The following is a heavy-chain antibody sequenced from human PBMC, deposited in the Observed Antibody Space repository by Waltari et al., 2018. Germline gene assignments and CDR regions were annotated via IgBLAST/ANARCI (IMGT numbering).Heavy chain of an antibody. CDR2: INHRGST. V-gene: IGHV4-34*01. J-gene: IGHJ4*02. Sequence: QVQLQQWGAGLLKPSETLSLTCAVYGGSFSGYYWSSIRQPPGKGLEWIGEINHRGSTNINPSLKSRVTISVDTSKNQFSLKLSSVTAADTAVYYCARLDSDRSGYYYGLGYWGQGTLVTVSS. CDR1: GGSFSGYY. CDR3: ARLDSDRSGYYYGLGY. D-gene: IGHD3-22*01.